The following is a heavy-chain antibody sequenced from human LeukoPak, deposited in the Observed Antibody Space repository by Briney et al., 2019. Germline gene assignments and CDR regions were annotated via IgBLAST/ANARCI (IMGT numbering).Heavy chain of an antibody. D-gene: IGHD5-12*01. V-gene: IGHV3-23*01. CDR1: GFTFSSYA. CDR2: ISGVGGST. CDR3: AKPSGPASGYEQFDS. Sequence: GGSLRLSCAASGFTFSSYAMSWVRQAPGKGLEWVSVISGVGGSTYYADSVKGRFTISRDNSKSTLYLQMNSLRAEDTAVYHCAKPSGPASGYEQFDSWGQGTLVTVSS. J-gene: IGHJ4*02.